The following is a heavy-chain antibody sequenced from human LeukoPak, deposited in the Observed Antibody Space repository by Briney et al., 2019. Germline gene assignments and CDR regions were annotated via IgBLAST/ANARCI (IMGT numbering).Heavy chain of an antibody. V-gene: IGHV3-11*01. J-gene: IGHJ6*02. CDR1: GFTFSDYY. Sequence: GGSLRLSCAASGFTFSDYYMSWIRQAPGKGPEWVSYISSSGSTIYYADSVKGRFTVSRDNAKNSLYLQMNSLRAEDTAVYYCAREGIVATFYYYYGMDVWGQGTTVTVSS. CDR2: ISSSGSTI. D-gene: IGHD5-12*01. CDR3: AREGIVATFYYYYGMDV.